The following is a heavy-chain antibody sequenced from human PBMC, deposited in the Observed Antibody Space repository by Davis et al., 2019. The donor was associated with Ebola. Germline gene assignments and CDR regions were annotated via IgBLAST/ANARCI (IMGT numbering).Heavy chain of an antibody. D-gene: IGHD3-22*01. CDR2: IKQDGSEK. CDR1: GFTFSSYW. Sequence: GGSLRLSCAASGFTFSSYWMSWVRQAPGKGLEWVANIKQDGSEKYYVDSVKGRFTISRDNAKNSLYLQMDSLRAEDTAVYHCARGGYYDSSGYSHAAFDIWGQGTMVTVSS. V-gene: IGHV3-7*01. J-gene: IGHJ3*02. CDR3: ARGGYYDSSGYSHAAFDI.